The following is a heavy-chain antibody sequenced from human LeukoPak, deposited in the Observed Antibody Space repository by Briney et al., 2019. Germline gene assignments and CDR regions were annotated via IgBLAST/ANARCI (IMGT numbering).Heavy chain of an antibody. CDR1: GGSISSYY. D-gene: IGHD3-3*01. Sequence: SETLSLTCTVSGGSISSYYWSWIRQPPGKGLEWIGYIYYSGGTNYNPSLKSRVTISVDASKNQFSLKLSSVTAADTAVYYCARQTNQYYDFWSGYYTGSFDYWGQGTLVTVSS. CDR3: ARQTNQYYDFWSGYYTGSFDY. CDR2: IYYSGGT. J-gene: IGHJ4*02. V-gene: IGHV4-59*08.